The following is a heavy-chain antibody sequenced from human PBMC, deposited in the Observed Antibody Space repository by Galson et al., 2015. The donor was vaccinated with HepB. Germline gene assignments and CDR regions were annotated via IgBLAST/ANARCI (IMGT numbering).Heavy chain of an antibody. V-gene: IGHV3-30*02. D-gene: IGHD6-19*01. J-gene: IGHJ6*02. CDR1: GFTFSSYG. CDR3: AKDVKQWLAQLLTDYYYYGMDV. Sequence: SLRLSCAASGFTFSSYGMHWARQAPGKGLEWVAFIRYDGSNKYYADSVKGRFTISRDNSKNTLYLQMNSLRAEDTAVYYCAKDVKQWLAQLLTDYYYYGMDVWGQGTTVTVSS. CDR2: IRYDGSNK.